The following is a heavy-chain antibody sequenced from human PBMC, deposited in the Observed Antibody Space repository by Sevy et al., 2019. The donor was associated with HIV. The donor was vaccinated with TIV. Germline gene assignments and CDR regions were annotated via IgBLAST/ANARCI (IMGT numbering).Heavy chain of an antibody. D-gene: IGHD4-17*01. CDR2: ISYDGSNK. Sequence: GGSLRLSCPASGFTLSSYAMHWVRQAPGKGLEWVAVISYDGSNKYYANSVKGRFTISRDNSKNTLSMQMNSLRAEDTAVYYCAGSYGGKDPTFYGMDVWGQGTTVTVSS. CDR1: GFTLSSYA. V-gene: IGHV3-30-3*01. CDR3: AGSYGGKDPTFYGMDV. J-gene: IGHJ6*02.